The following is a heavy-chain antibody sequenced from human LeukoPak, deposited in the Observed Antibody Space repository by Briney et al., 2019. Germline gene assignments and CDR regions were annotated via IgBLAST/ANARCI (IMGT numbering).Heavy chain of an antibody. CDR1: GYTFTSYA. V-gene: IGHV7-4-1*02. Sequence: ASVKVSCKASGYTFTSYAMNWVRQAPGQGLEWMGWINTNTGNPTYAQGFTGRFVFSLDTSVSTAYLQISSLKAEDTAVYYCTSSLAVAGKMVDYWGQGTLVTVSS. J-gene: IGHJ4*02. CDR2: INTNTGNP. CDR3: TSSLAVAGKMVDY. D-gene: IGHD6-19*01.